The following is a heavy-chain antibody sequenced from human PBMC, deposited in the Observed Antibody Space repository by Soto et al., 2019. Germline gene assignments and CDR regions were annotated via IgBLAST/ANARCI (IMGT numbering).Heavy chain of an antibody. V-gene: IGHV1-24*01. Sequence: ASVKVSCKVSGYTLTELSMHWVRQAPGKGLEWMGGFDPEDGETIYAQKFQGRVTMTEDTSTDTAYMELSSLRSEDTAVYYCATNRYYYDRSYYYYGMDVWGQGTTVTVSS. CDR1: GYTLTELS. CDR2: FDPEDGET. CDR3: ATNRYYYDRSYYYYGMDV. J-gene: IGHJ6*02. D-gene: IGHD3-22*01.